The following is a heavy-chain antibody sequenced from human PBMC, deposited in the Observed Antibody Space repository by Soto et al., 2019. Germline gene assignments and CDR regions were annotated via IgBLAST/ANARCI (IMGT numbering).Heavy chain of an antibody. CDR2: INPKRGGT. CDR3: AREGENSGEIDF. D-gene: IGHD1-26*01. CDR1: GYTFTGYY. V-gene: IGHV1-2*02. Sequence: GASVKVSCKASGYTFTGYYFHWVRQAPGQGLESMGWINPKRGGTNYAQKFQGRVTMSTDTSTSTGYMELSSLRSDDTAVYYCAREGENSGEIDFWGQGTLVTVSS. J-gene: IGHJ4*02.